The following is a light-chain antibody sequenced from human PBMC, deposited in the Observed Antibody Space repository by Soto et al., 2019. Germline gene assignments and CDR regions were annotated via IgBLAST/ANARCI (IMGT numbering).Light chain of an antibody. CDR1: QSVSSTY. Sequence: EIVLTQSPGTLSLSPGERVTLSCRASQSVSSTYLAWYQQKPGQAPRLLLHGASSRAIGIPDRFSGSGSGTDFTLTISRLEPEDFAVYFCQQHLTSPFTFGQGTKLEI. CDR2: GAS. V-gene: IGKV3-20*01. CDR3: QQHLTSPFT. J-gene: IGKJ2*01.